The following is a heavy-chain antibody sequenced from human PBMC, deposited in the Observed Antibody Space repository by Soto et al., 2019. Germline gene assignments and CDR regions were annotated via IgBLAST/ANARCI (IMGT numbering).Heavy chain of an antibody. CDR2: FDPEDGET. Sequence: ASVKVSCKVSGYTLTELSMHWVRQAPGKGLEWMGGFDPEDGETIYAQKFQGGVTMTEDTSTDTAYMELSSLRSEDTAVYYCAPIGAPYCSGGSCWKDWGEGTLVTVSS. J-gene: IGHJ4*02. D-gene: IGHD2-15*01. CDR3: APIGAPYCSGGSCWKD. V-gene: IGHV1-24*01. CDR1: GYTLTELS.